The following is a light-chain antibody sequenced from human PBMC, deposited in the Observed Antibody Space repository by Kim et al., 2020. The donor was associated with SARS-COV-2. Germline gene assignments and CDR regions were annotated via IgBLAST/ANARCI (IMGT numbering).Light chain of an antibody. CDR2: GAS. CDR3: QQYNNWPPWT. Sequence: SPGERAALSCRASQSLGSNLAWYQQKPGQAPRLLIYGASTRATDTPSRFSGIGSGTEFTLTISSLQSEDFAVYYCQQYNNWPPWTFGQGTKVDIK. CDR1: QSLGSN. J-gene: IGKJ1*01. V-gene: IGKV3D-15*01.